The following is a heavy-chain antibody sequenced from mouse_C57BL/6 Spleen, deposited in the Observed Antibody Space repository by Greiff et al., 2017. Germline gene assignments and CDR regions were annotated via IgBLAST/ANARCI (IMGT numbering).Heavy chain of an antibody. V-gene: IGHV5-4*01. Sequence: EVKLMESGGGLVKPGGSLKLSCAASGFTFSSYAMSWVRQTPEKRLEWVATISDGGSYTHYPDNVKGRFTISRDNAKNNLYLQMSHLQSEDTAVYYCARDYYGSSYHWYFDVWGTGTTVTVSS. CDR2: ISDGGSYT. CDR1: GFTFSSYA. D-gene: IGHD1-1*01. CDR3: ARDYYGSSYHWYFDV. J-gene: IGHJ1*03.